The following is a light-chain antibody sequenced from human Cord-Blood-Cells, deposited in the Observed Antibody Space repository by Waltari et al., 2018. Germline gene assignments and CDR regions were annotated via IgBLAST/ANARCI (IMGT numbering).Light chain of an antibody. CDR3: QQYNSYSYT. Sequence: QMTQSPSTLSASVGDRVTITCRASQSISSWLAWYQQKPGKAPKLLIYKASSLESGVPSRFSGSGSGTEFTLTISSLQPDDFATYYCQQYNSYSYTFGQGTKLEIK. CDR1: QSISSW. J-gene: IGKJ2*01. V-gene: IGKV1-5*03. CDR2: KAS.